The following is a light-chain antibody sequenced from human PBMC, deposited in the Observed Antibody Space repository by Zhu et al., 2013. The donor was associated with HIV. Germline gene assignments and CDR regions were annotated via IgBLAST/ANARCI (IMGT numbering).Light chain of an antibody. J-gene: IGKJ1*01. V-gene: IGKV3-20*01. CDR1: QSVGNNY. CDR3: QHYSNSLWT. CDR2: TVS. Sequence: EIVLTQSPATLSLSPGEGATLSCRASQSVGNNYIAWYQQKPGQAPTLLMYTVSSRAIGIPDRFSGSGSGTDFTLTISRLEPEDFAVYYCQHYSNSLWTFGQGTKVEVK.